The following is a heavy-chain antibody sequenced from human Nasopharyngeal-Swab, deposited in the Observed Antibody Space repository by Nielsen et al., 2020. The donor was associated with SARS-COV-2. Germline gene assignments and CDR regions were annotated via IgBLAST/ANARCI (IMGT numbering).Heavy chain of an antibody. CDR2: ISAYNGNT. D-gene: IGHD3-10*01. CDR1: GYTFSSYA. V-gene: IGHV1-18*01. J-gene: IGHJ6*02. CDR3: ARDRYYGSGSYYMGVYSPPKDYGMDV. Sequence: ASVKVSCKASGYTFSSYAMHWVRQAPGQGLEWMGWISAYNGNTNYAQRLQGRATMTTDTFTSTAYMELRSLRSDDTAVYYCARDRYYGSGSYYMGVYSPPKDYGMDVWGQGTTVTVPS.